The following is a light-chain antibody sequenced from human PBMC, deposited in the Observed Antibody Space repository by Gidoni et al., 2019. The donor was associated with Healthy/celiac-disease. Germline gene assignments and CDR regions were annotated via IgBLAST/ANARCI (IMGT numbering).Light chain of an antibody. CDR1: QSISSW. J-gene: IGKJ1*01. Sequence: DIQMTQSPSTLSASVGDRVTITCRASQSISSWLAWYQQKPGKAPKLLIYDASSLESGVPSRFSGSGSGTEFTLTISSLQPDDLATYYCQQYNSYNGTFGQGTKVEIK. CDR3: QQYNSYNGT. V-gene: IGKV1-5*01. CDR2: DAS.